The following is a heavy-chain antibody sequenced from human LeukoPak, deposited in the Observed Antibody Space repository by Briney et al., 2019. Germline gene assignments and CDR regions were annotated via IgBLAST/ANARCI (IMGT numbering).Heavy chain of an antibody. J-gene: IGHJ4*02. V-gene: IGHV3-74*01. CDR1: GFTFSSYW. CDR2: INSDGSST. CDR3: ASISSIAVAGTDNY. Sequence: GGSLRLSCAASGFTFSSYWMHWVRQAPGKGLVWVSRINSDGSSTSYADSVKGRFTISRGNAKNTLYLQMNSLRAEDTAVYYCASISSIAVAGTDNYWGQGTLVTVSS. D-gene: IGHD6-19*01.